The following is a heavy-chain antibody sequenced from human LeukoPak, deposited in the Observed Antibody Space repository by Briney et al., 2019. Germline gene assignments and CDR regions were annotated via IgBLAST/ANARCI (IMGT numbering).Heavy chain of an antibody. V-gene: IGHV1-69*01. CDR2: IIPIFGTA. D-gene: IGHD3-10*01. CDR1: GGTLSSYA. Sequence: SVKVSCKASGGTLSSYAISWVRQAPGQGLEWKGAIIPIFGTAHYAQKFQGRVTITADESTSTAYMELSSLRSEDTAVYYCARLRGGDYYYYYYMDVWGKGTTVTVSS. CDR3: ARLRGGDYYYYYYMDV. J-gene: IGHJ6*03.